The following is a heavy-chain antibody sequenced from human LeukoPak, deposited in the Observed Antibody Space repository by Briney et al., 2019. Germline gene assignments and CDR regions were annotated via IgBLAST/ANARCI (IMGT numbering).Heavy chain of an antibody. CDR3: ARGLGYCSSTSCSPYDY. D-gene: IGHD2-2*01. Sequence: ASVKVSCKASGYTFTSYYMHWVRQAPGQGLGWMGIINPSGGSTSYAQKFQGRVTMTRDTSTSTVYMELSSLRSEDTAVYYCARGLGYCSSTSCSPYDYWGQGTLVTVSS. CDR2: INPSGGST. V-gene: IGHV1-46*01. CDR1: GYTFTSYY. J-gene: IGHJ4*02.